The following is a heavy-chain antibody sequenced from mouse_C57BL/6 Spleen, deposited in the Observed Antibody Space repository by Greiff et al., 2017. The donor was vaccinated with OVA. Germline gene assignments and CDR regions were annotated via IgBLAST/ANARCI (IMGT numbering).Heavy chain of an antibody. J-gene: IGHJ4*01. CDR2: ISYDGSN. Sequence: ESGPGLVKPSQSLSLTCSVPGYSITSGYYWNWIRQFPGNKLEWMGYISYDGSNNYNPSLKNRISITRDTSKNQFFLKLNSVTTEDTATYYCAREGYYGSRDYYYAMDYWGQGTSVTGSS. D-gene: IGHD1-1*01. CDR1: GYSITSGYY. CDR3: AREGYYGSRDYYYAMDY. V-gene: IGHV3-6*01.